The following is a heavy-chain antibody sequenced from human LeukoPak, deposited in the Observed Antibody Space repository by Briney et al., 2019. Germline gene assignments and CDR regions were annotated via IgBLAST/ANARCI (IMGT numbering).Heavy chain of an antibody. CDR1: GFTVSSNY. CDR3: AREFYYYDSSRRIDY. D-gene: IGHD3-22*01. V-gene: IGHV3-66*02. CDR2: IYSGGST. Sequence: GGSLRLSCAASGFTVSSNYMSWVRQAPGKGLEWVSVIYSGGSTYYADSVKGRFTISRDNSKNTLYLQMNSLRAEDTAVYYCAREFYYYDSSRRIDYWGQGTLVTVSS. J-gene: IGHJ4*02.